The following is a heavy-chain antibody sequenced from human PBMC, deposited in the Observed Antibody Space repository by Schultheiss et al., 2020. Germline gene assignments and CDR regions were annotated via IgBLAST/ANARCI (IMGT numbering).Heavy chain of an antibody. Sequence: GGSLRLSCAASGFTFSSYSMNWVRQAPGKGLEWVSSISSSSSDIYYADSVKGRFTISRDNAKNSLYLQMNSLRAEDTAVYYCARKGIAVAWYYFDYWGQGTLVTVSS. CDR2: ISSSSSDI. J-gene: IGHJ4*02. CDR1: GFTFSSYS. V-gene: IGHV3-21*01. D-gene: IGHD6-19*01. CDR3: ARKGIAVAWYYFDY.